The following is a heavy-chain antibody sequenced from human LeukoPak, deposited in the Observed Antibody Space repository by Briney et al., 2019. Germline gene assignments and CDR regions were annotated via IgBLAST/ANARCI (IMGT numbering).Heavy chain of an antibody. CDR3: AREGDTYYYDSSGYTA. Sequence: GGSLRLSCAASGFTFSSYAMHWVRQAPGKGLEWVAVISYDGSNKYYADSVKGRFTISRDNSKNTLYLQMNSLRAEDTAVYYCAREGDTYYYDSSGYTAWGQGTLVTVSS. CDR1: GFTFSSYA. V-gene: IGHV3-30-3*01. D-gene: IGHD3-22*01. CDR2: ISYDGSNK. J-gene: IGHJ5*02.